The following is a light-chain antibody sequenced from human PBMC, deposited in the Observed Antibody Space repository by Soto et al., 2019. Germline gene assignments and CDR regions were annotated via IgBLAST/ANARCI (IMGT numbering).Light chain of an antibody. J-gene: IGKJ4*01. V-gene: IGKV3-15*01. CDR2: GAS. CDR3: QRYNNWPLT. CDR1: QGIGST. Sequence: EIVMSQSPSTLSVSPGERATLSCRASQGIGSTLAWYQQKPGQTPRLLIYGASTRATGVPARFSGSGSGTEFTLTINSLQSEDSAVYYCQRYNNWPLTFGGGTKVAIK.